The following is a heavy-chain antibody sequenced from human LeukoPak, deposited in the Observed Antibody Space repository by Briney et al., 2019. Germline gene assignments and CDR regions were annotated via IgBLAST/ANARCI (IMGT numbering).Heavy chain of an antibody. CDR3: ARDLKRGYSSGRYSWGTGSSNDY. V-gene: IGHV1-18*04. J-gene: IGHJ4*02. Sequence: ASVKVSCKASGYTFTTYTMHWVRQAPGQRLEWMGWISAYNGNTNYAQNLQGRVTMTTDTSTSTAYMELRSLRSDDTAVYYCARDLKRGYSSGRYSWGTGSSNDYWGQGTLVTVSS. CDR2: ISAYNGNT. CDR1: GYTFTTYT. D-gene: IGHD6-19*01.